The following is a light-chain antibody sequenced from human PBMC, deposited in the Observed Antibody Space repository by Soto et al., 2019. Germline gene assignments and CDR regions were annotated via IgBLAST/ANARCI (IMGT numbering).Light chain of an antibody. Sequence: QAVVTQPPSVSGAPGQRVTISCTGSSSNIGSGYDVHWYQQLPGTAPKLLIYGNDNRPSGVPVRFSGSKSGTSASLAITGLQAEDEADYYCQSYDSSLSGSLFGGGTKLTVL. V-gene: IGLV1-40*01. J-gene: IGLJ3*02. CDR1: SSNIGSGYD. CDR2: GND. CDR3: QSYDSSLSGSL.